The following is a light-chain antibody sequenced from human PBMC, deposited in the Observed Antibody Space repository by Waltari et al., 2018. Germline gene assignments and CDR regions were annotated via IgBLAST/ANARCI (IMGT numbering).Light chain of an antibody. CDR2: DNN. V-gene: IGLV1-47*02. CDR1: SSHLGRAY. CDR3: AVWDDSLSGVV. Sequence: QSGLPQPPSASGGPGTRVTISCSGSSSHLGRAYVYWYQFPGTAPKLLIHDNNQRPSGVPDRFSGSKSGTSASLAISGLRSEDEADYYCAVWDDSLSGVVFGGGTKLTVL. J-gene: IGLJ3*02.